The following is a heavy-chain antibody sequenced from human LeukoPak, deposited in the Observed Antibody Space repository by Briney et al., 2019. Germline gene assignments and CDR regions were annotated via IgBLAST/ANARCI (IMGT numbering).Heavy chain of an antibody. CDR3: AKIPVRVVVTATPEFVYFDY. D-gene: IGHD2-21*02. CDR2: ISGSGGST. CDR1: GFTFSSYA. J-gene: IGHJ4*02. V-gene: IGHV3-23*01. Sequence: PGASLRLSCAASGFTFSSYAMSWVRQAPGKGLEWVSAISGSGGSTYYADSVKGRFTISRDNSKNTLYLQMNSLRAEDTAVYYCAKIPVRVVVTATPEFVYFDYWGQGTLVTVSS.